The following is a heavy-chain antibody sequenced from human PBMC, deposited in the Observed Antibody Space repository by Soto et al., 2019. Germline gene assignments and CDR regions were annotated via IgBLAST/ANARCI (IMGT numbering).Heavy chain of an antibody. D-gene: IGHD3-10*01. J-gene: IGHJ5*01. CDR3: AKDYGVRGIMTNLFDS. CDR2: ISGSGDRT. V-gene: IGHV3-23*01. Sequence: EVQLLESGGGLVQPGGSLRISCTASGFTFDNYAMAWVRQAPGKGLEWVAGISGSGDRTNYVDSVKGRFNISRDKSKNRLYLQMKSLRAEDTALYYCAKDYGVRGIMTNLFDSWGQGTLVAVSS. CDR1: GFTFDNYA.